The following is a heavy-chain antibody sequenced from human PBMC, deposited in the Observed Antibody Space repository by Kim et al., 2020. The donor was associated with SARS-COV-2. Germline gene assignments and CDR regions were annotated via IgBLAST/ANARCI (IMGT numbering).Heavy chain of an antibody. CDR2: IWYDGSNK. Sequence: GGSLRLSCAASGFTFSSYGMHWVRQAPGKGLEWVAVIWYDGSNKYYADSVKGRFTISRDNSKNTLYLQMNSLRAEDTAVYYCARDSHDTHYYDSSGYYSDYWGQGTLVTVSS. CDR3: ARDSHDTHYYDSSGYYSDY. CDR1: GFTFSSYG. J-gene: IGHJ4*02. D-gene: IGHD3-22*01. V-gene: IGHV3-33*01.